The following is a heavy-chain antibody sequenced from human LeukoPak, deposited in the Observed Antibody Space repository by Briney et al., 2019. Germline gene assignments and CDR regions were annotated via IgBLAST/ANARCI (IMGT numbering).Heavy chain of an antibody. CDR3: ARGSIEGYYYYYMDV. CDR2: IIPIFGTA. J-gene: IGHJ6*03. Sequence: ASVKVSCKASGGTFSSYAISWVRQAPGQGLEWMGGIIPIFGTANYAQKFQGRVTITADTSTSTAYMELSSLRSEDTAVYYCARGSIEGYYYYYMDVWGKGTTVTVSS. V-gene: IGHV1-69*06. CDR1: GGTFSSYA.